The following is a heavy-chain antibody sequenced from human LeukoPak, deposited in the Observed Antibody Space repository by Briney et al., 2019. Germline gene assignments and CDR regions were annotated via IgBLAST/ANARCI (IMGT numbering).Heavy chain of an antibody. J-gene: IGHJ4*02. CDR3: ARDNLTGTAYYFDY. CDR2: IYHSGST. Sequence: SETLSLTCTVSGGSISSGGYYWSWIRQPPGKGLEWIGYIYHSGSTYYNPSLKSRVTISVDRSKNQFSLKLSSVTAADTAVYYCARDNLTGTAYYFDYWGQGTLVTVSS. D-gene: IGHD1-20*01. V-gene: IGHV4-30-2*01. CDR1: GGSISSGGYY.